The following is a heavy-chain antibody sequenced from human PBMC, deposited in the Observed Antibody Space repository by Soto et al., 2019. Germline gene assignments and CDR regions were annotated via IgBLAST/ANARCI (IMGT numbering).Heavy chain of an antibody. CDR1: GGSISSYY. Sequence: SETLSLTCTVSGGSISSYYWSWIRQPPGKGLEWIGYIYHSGSTYYNPSLKSRVTISVDRSKNQFSLKLSSVTAADTAVYYCARGSPVATDYWGQGTLVTVSS. CDR2: IYHSGST. V-gene: IGHV4-59*12. D-gene: IGHD2-21*02. CDR3: ARGSPVATDY. J-gene: IGHJ4*02.